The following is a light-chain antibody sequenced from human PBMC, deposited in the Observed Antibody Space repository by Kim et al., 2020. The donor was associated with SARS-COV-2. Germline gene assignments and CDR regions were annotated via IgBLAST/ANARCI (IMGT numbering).Light chain of an antibody. J-gene: IGKJ4*02. V-gene: IGKV1-12*01. CDR3: QQAHSFPLT. CDR1: QGVGSL. CDR2: AAS. Sequence: ASGGDSATITCRASQGVGSLLAWYQQKPEKAPKLLISAASRWQSGVPSRFIGSGSGTEFTLTITSLQPEDFATYYCQQAHSFPLTFGGGTKVDIK.